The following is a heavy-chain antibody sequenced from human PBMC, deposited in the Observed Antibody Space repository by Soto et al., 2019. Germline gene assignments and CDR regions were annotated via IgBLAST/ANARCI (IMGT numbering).Heavy chain of an antibody. D-gene: IGHD2-15*01. CDR3: ARAWRYCSGGSCHSGYYGMDV. J-gene: IGHJ6*02. CDR2: IYYSGST. CDR1: GGSISSGDYY. Sequence: SETLSLTCTVSGGSISSGDYYWSWIRQPPGKGLEWIGYIYYSGSTYYNPSLKSRVTISVDTSKNQFPLKLSSVTAADTAVYYRARAWRYCSGGSCHSGYYGMDVWGQGTTVTVS. V-gene: IGHV4-30-4*01.